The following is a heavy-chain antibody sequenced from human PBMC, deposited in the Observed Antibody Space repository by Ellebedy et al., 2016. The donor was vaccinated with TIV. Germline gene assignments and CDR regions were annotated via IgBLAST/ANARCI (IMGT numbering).Heavy chain of an antibody. D-gene: IGHD5-12*01. V-gene: IGHV4-59*01. CDR3: ARTPGYSGFDSDPLDF. Sequence: MPSETLSLTCTVSGGSMRRYFWSWIRQPPGKRLEWIGYIFHTGRTDYNPSLNSRVTISLDTSKSQFSLTLRSLTTADTGVYYCARTPGYSGFDSDPLDFWGQGTLVAVSS. J-gene: IGHJ4*02. CDR2: IFHTGRT. CDR1: GGSMRRYF.